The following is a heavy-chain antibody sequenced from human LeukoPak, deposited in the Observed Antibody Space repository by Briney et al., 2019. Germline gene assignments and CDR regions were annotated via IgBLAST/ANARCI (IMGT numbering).Heavy chain of an antibody. V-gene: IGHV3-30*02. J-gene: IGHJ6*03. CDR2: IRHDLSNE. Sequence: GGSLRLSCAASGFTFSSYGMHWVRQAPGKGLEWVAFIRHDLSNEYYADSVKGRFTISRDNSKNTLYLQMNSLRAEDTAVYFCTRQGPRSGYHLLSYYMDVWGKGTTVTVSS. CDR1: GFTFSSYG. D-gene: IGHD3-3*01. CDR3: TRQGPRSGYHLLSYYMDV.